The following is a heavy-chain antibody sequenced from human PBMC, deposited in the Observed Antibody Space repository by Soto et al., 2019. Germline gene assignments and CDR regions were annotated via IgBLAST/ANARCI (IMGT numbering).Heavy chain of an antibody. Sequence: QVQLVQSGAEVKKPGASVKVSCKASGYSFTDYHIHWVRQAPGQGLEWLGRINPKSGGTNTAQKFQGWVTMTTYISISTASMALTRLTSDDTAIYYCARGDSTDCSNGVYLFFSNHDMDGWCQGNTVTVSS. CDR3: ARGDSTDCSNGVYLFFSNHDMDG. CDR2: INPKSGGT. V-gene: IGHV1-2*04. D-gene: IGHD2-8*01. CDR1: GYSFTDYH. J-gene: IGHJ6*02.